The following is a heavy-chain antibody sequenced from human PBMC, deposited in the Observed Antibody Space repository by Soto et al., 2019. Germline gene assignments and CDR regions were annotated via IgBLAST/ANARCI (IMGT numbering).Heavy chain of an antibody. J-gene: IGHJ6*02. V-gene: IGHV1-69*12. CDR2: IMPIFRTP. CDR3: ARDNDRLQLGGNYYYIMDV. Sequence: QVQLVQSGAEVKKPGSSVKVSCKASGGTFSSYAISSVRQAPGQGLEWMGGIMPIFRTPDYAQKFQGRVTITADESTSTAYRELSSLRSDDTGVYYCARDNDRLQLGGNYYYIMDVWGQGTTVTVSS. CDR1: GGTFSSYA. D-gene: IGHD5-12*01.